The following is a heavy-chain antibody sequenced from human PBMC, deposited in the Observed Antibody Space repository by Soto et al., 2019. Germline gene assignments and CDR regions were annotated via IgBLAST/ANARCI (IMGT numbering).Heavy chain of an antibody. V-gene: IGHV3-9*01. CDR2: ISWNSGSI. J-gene: IGHJ4*02. CDR1: GFTFDDYA. CDR3: AKGSTSFYYFDY. D-gene: IGHD2-2*01. Sequence: PGGSLRLSCAASGFTFDDYAMHWVRQAPGKGLEWVSGISWNSGSIGYADSVKGRFTISRDNAKNSLYLQMNSLRAEDTALYYCAKGSTSFYYFDYWGQGTLVTVSS.